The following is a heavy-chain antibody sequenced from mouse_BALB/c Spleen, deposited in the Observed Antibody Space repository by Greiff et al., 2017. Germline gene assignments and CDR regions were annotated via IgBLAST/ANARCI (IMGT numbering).Heavy chain of an antibody. CDR2: IYPGNGDT. J-gene: IGHJ2*01. CDR3: ARENYSYFDY. Sequence: LQQPGAELVKPGASVKMSCKASGYTFTSYNMHWVKQTPGQGLEWIGAIYPGNGDTSYNQKFKGKATLTADKSSSTAYMQLSSLTSEDSAVYYCARENYSYFDYWGQGTTLTVSS. CDR1: GYTFTSYN. V-gene: IGHV1-12*01. D-gene: IGHD1-1*01.